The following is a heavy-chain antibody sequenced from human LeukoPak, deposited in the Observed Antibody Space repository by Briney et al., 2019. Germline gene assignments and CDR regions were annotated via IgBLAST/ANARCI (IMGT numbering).Heavy chain of an antibody. J-gene: IGHJ6*03. D-gene: IGHD6-6*01. Sequence: ASVKVSCKASGGTFSSYAISWVRQAPGQGLEWMGGIIPIFGTANHAQKFQGRVTITTDESTSTAYMELSSLRSEDTAVYYCARSGLIAARPEDYYYYYYMDVWGKGTTVTVSS. CDR1: GGTFSSYA. V-gene: IGHV1-69*05. CDR3: ARSGLIAARPEDYYYYYYMDV. CDR2: IIPIFGTA.